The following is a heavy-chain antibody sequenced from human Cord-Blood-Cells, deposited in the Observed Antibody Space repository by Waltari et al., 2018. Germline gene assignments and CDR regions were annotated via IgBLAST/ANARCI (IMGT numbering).Heavy chain of an antibody. CDR2: IKQDGSEK. V-gene: IGHV3-7*01. J-gene: IGHJ4*02. CDR3: ARVRDSKRYFDY. D-gene: IGHD3-22*01. Sequence: EVQLVVFGGGLVQPGGSLWLSLAASGFTFGRYWVSLVRQGPGKGLEWVANIKQDGSEKYYVDSVKGRFTISRDNAKNSLYLQMNSLRAEDTAVYYCARVRDSKRYFDYWGQGTLVTVSS. CDR1: GFTFGRYW.